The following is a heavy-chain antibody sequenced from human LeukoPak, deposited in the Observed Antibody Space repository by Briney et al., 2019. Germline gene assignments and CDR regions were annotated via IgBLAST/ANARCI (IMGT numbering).Heavy chain of an antibody. CDR3: ARVGSGYIGY. CDR1: GFTVSSNY. CDR2: IYSGGST. V-gene: IGHV3-53*01. J-gene: IGHJ4*02. Sequence: GGSLRLSCAASGFTVSSNYMSWVRQAPGKGLEWVSVIYSGGSTYYADSVKGRFTISRDNSKNTLYPQMNSRRAEDTAVYYCARVGSGYIGYWGQGTLVTVSS. D-gene: IGHD3-3*01.